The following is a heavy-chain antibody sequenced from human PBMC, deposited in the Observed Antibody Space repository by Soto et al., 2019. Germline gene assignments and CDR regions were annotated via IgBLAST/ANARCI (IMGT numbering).Heavy chain of an antibody. V-gene: IGHV1-18*04. CDR2: ISAYNGNT. CDR3: AREEITIFGVVTSGADY. CDR1: GYTFTSYG. D-gene: IGHD3-3*01. J-gene: IGHJ4*02. Sequence: ASVKVSFKASGYTFTSYGISWVRQAPGQGLEWMGWISAYNGNTNYAQKLQGRVTMTTDTSTSTAYMELRSLRSDDTAVYYCAREEITIFGVVTSGADYWGQGTLVTVSS.